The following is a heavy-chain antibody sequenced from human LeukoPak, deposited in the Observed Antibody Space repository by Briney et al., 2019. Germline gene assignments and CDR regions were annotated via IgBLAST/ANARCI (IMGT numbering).Heavy chain of an antibody. V-gene: IGHV3-64*01. J-gene: IGHJ4*02. Sequence: AGSLRLSCAASGFTFSSYAMHWVRQAPRKGLEYISAISSNGGSTYYANSVKGRFTISRDNSKNTLYLQMGSLRAEDMAVYYCARDYCSGGSCYSFDGWGQGTLVTVSS. CDR1: GFTFSSYA. D-gene: IGHD2-15*01. CDR2: ISSNGGST. CDR3: ARDYCSGGSCYSFDG.